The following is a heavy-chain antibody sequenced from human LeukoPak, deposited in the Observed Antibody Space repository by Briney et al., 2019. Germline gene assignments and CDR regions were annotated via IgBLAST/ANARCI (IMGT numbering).Heavy chain of an antibody. CDR1: GDSISSGGYY. Sequence: SETLSLTCTVSGDSISSGGYYWSWIRQHPGKGLEWIGYIYYSGSTYYNPSLKSRVTISVDTSKNQFSLKLSSVTAADTAVYYCAMRVDFWSGYYGYFDYWGQGTLVTVSS. CDR2: IYYSGST. D-gene: IGHD3-3*01. J-gene: IGHJ4*02. V-gene: IGHV4-31*03. CDR3: AMRVDFWSGYYGYFDY.